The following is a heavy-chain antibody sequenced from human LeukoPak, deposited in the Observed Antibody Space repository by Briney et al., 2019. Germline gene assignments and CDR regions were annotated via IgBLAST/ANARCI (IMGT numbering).Heavy chain of an antibody. CDR3: ARAHPYDFWSGYYLY. Sequence: ASVKVSCKASGYTFTSYYMHWVRQAPGQGLEWMGIINPSGGSTSYAQKFQGRDTMTRDTSTSTVYMELSSLRSEDTAVYYCARAHPYDFWSGYYLYWGQGTLVTVSS. CDR2: INPSGGST. V-gene: IGHV1-46*01. D-gene: IGHD3-3*01. J-gene: IGHJ4*02. CDR1: GYTFTSYY.